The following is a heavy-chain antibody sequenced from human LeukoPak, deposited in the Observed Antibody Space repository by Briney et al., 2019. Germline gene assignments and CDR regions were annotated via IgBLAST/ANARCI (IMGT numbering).Heavy chain of an antibody. Sequence: GASVKVSCKASGYTFSDYYMHWVRQAPGQGLEWMGWINPNSGGSKSAQKFQGRVTMTRDTSINTAYMELNWLRSDDTAVYFCARGAGGHFGSGQIDPWGQGTLVTVSS. V-gene: IGHV1-2*02. D-gene: IGHD3-10*01. CDR2: INPNSGGS. CDR1: GYTFSDYY. J-gene: IGHJ5*02. CDR3: ARGAGGHFGSGQIDP.